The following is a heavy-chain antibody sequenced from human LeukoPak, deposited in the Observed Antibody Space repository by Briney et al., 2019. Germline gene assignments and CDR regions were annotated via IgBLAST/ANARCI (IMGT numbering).Heavy chain of an antibody. CDR2: ISGNGTFT. V-gene: IGHV3-23*01. CDR3: AKDPLGPRYCSGTSCSNWFDP. D-gene: IGHD2-2*01. Sequence: QPGGSLRLSCAASGFTFSSYAMSWVHQAPGKGLEWVSAISGNGTFTYYADSVKGRFTISRDNSKNTLYLQLNSLRAEDTAVYYCAKDPLGPRYCSGTSCSNWFDPWGQGTLVTVSS. CDR1: GFTFSSYA. J-gene: IGHJ5*02.